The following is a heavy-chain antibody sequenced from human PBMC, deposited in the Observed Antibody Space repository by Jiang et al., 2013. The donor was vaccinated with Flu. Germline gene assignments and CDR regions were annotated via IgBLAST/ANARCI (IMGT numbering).Heavy chain of an antibody. CDR3: ASGPRQHHLYGSGKIYYYYGMDV. D-gene: IGHD3-10*01. J-gene: IGHJ6*02. V-gene: IGHV4-34*01. Sequence: LLKPSETLSLTCAVYGGSFSGYYWSWIRQPPGKGLEWIGEINHSGSTNYNPSLKSRVTISVDTSKNQFSLKLSSVTAADTAVYYCASGPRQHHLYGSGKIYYYYGMDVWGQGTTVTVSS. CDR2: INHSGST. CDR1: GGSFSGYY.